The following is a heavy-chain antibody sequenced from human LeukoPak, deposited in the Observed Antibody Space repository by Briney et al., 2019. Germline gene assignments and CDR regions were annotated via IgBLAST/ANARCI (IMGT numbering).Heavy chain of an antibody. CDR3: AKDAQRGFDYSNSFQY. Sequence: GGSLRLSCAASGFIITDYGFHWVRQAPGKGLEWVAAIWSDATNMFYANSVKGRFFIQRDDYQNTVYLEMSSLRAEDTAVYYCAKDAQRGFDYSNSFQYWGQGSLVTVSS. CDR1: GFIITDYG. V-gene: IGHV3-33*06. D-gene: IGHD4-11*01. CDR2: IWSDATNM. J-gene: IGHJ4*02.